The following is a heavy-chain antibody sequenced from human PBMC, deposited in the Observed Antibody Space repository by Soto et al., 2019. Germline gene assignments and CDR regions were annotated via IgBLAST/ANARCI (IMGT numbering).Heavy chain of an antibody. CDR2: IYWDDDK. CDR3: AQTPLLLSISTRPDAFDI. Sequence: QITLKESGPTLVKPTQTLTLTCTFSGFSLSTSGVGVGWIRQPPGKALEWLALIYWDDDKRYSPSLKSRLTITKDTSKNQVVLTMTNRDPVDTATCYCAQTPLLLSISTRPDAFDIWGEGRMVTVSS. J-gene: IGHJ3*02. CDR1: GFSLSTSGVG. V-gene: IGHV2-5*02. D-gene: IGHD2-2*01.